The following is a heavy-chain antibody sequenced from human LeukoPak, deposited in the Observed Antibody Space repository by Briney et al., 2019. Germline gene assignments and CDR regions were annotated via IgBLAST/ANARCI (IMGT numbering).Heavy chain of an antibody. Sequence: ASVKVSCKASGYTFTGYYMHWVRQAPGQGLEWMAWINPNSGGTNYAQKFQGRVTMTRDTSISTAYMELSRLRSDDTAVYYCARVARYCSCGSCYSSVAGTGYYFDYWGQGTLVTVSS. V-gene: IGHV1-2*02. CDR1: GYTFTGYY. CDR3: ARVARYCSCGSCYSSVAGTGYYFDY. CDR2: INPNSGGT. D-gene: IGHD2-15*01. J-gene: IGHJ4*02.